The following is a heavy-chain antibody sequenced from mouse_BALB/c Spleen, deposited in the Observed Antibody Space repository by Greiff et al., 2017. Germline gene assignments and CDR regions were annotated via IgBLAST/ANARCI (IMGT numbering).Heavy chain of an antibody. V-gene: IGHV1S22*01. J-gene: IGHJ2*01. Sequence: LQQPGSELVRPGASVKLSCKASGYTFTSYWMHWVKQRPGQGLEWIGNIYPGSGSTNYDEKFKSKGTLTVDTSSSTAYMHLSSLTSEDSAVYYCTLGGGDYWGQGTTLTVSS. D-gene: IGHD4-1*01. CDR2: IYPGSGST. CDR1: GYTFTSYW. CDR3: TLGGGDY.